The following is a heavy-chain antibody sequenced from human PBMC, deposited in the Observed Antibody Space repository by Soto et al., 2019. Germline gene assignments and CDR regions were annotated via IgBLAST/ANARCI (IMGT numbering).Heavy chain of an antibody. CDR1: GGTFSSYA. CDR3: ARGYNWNDVASYYYYGMDV. J-gene: IGHJ6*02. D-gene: IGHD1-20*01. V-gene: IGHV1-69*12. Sequence: QVQLVXSXAEVKKPGSSVKVSCKASGGTFSSYAISWVRQAPGQGLEWMGGIIPIFGTANYAQKFQGRVTITAEESTSTAYMELSSLRSEDTAVYYCARGYNWNDVASYYYYGMDVWGQGTTVTVSS. CDR2: IIPIFGTA.